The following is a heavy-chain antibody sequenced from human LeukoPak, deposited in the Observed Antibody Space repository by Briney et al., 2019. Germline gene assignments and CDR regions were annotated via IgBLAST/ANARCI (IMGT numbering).Heavy chain of an antibody. J-gene: IGHJ4*02. D-gene: IGHD1-26*01. CDR2: ITSSSTKI. CDR1: GFTFSTYN. CDR3: ATSGNYYLKY. V-gene: IGHV3-48*02. Sequence: QTGGSLRLSCAASGFTFSTYNMNWVRQAPGKGLECVSHITSSSTKIYYADSVKGRFTISRDNAKNALSLQMNSLRDEDTAVYYCATSGNYYLKYWGQGTLVTVSS.